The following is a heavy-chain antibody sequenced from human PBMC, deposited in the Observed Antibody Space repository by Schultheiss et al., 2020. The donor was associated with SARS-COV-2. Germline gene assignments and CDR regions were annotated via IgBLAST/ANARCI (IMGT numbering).Heavy chain of an antibody. CDR1: GFTFSSYA. D-gene: IGHD4-17*01. CDR3: AKYGDYRSGPFDI. CDR2: IRASGDAT. Sequence: GGSLRLSCAASGFTFSSYAMSWVRQAPGKGLEWVSAIRASGDATYYAESVKGRFTISRDNSKNTLYLQVYSLRAEDTAVYYCAKYGDYRSGPFDIWGQGTMVTVSS. J-gene: IGHJ3*02. V-gene: IGHV3-23*01.